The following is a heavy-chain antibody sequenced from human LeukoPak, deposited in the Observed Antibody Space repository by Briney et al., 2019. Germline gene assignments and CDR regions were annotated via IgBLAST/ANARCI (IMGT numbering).Heavy chain of an antibody. CDR1: GVSVSDGRYY. CDR2: KYYSGSA. CDR3: AIPYCSGISCLDVFNM. D-gene: IGHD2-2*01. V-gene: IGHV4-31*03. J-gene: IGHJ3*02. Sequence: SETLSLTCNVSGVSVSDGRYYWTWIRQHPGKGLEWIGYKYYSGSAKYNPSLKSRLTISIDTSKNQFSLQLSSVTAADTATYYCAIPYCSGISCLDVFNMWGKGTRVTVSS.